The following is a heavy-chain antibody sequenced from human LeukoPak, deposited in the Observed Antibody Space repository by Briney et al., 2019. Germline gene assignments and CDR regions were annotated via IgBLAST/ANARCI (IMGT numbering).Heavy chain of an antibody. CDR2: IYHSGST. V-gene: IGHV4-38-2*02. J-gene: IGHJ5*02. CDR3: AREAGAKFDP. CDR1: GYSISSGYY. Sequence: SETLSLTCTVSGYSISSGYYWGWIRQPPGKGLEWIGSIYHSGSTYYNPSLKSRVTISVDRSKNQFSLKLSSVTAADTAVYYCAREAGAKFDPWGQGTLVTVSS. D-gene: IGHD1-26*01.